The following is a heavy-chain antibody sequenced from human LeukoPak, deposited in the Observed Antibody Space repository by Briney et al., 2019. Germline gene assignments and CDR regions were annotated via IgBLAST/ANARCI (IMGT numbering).Heavy chain of an antibody. CDR3: AVVVVVAATPSWFDP. D-gene: IGHD2-15*01. J-gene: IGHJ5*02. Sequence: SETLSLTCTVSGGSISSYYWSWIRQPPGKGLEWIGYIYYSGSTNYNPSLKSRVTISVDTSKNQFSLKLSSVTAADTAVYYCAVVVVVAATPSWFDPWGQGTLVTVSS. CDR2: IYYSGST. CDR1: GGSISSYY. V-gene: IGHV4-59*08.